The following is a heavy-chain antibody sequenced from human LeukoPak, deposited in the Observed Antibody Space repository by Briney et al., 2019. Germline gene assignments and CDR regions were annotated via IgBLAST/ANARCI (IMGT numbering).Heavy chain of an antibody. Sequence: SETLSLTCTVSGGSISSHYWSWIRQPPGKGLQWIGYISYSGSTNYNPSLKSRVTMSVDTSKNQFSLKLSPVTAADTAVYYCARGYYDNSGYSNPFDYWGQGTLVTVSS. V-gene: IGHV4-59*11. J-gene: IGHJ4*02. CDR3: ARGYYDNSGYSNPFDY. D-gene: IGHD3-22*01. CDR2: ISYSGST. CDR1: GGSISSHY.